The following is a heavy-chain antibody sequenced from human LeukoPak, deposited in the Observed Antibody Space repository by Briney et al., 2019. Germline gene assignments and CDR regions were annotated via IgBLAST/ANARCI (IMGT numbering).Heavy chain of an antibody. CDR3: AREDSVVVGYYYGMDV. J-gene: IGHJ6*02. CDR1: GFSFNNYR. D-gene: IGHD2-2*01. CDR2: ISSSSSNYI. Sequence: PGGSLRLSCAASGFSFNNYRMSWVRQAPGKGLEWASSISSSSSNYIYYANSVKGRFTISRDSAKNSLHLQMNSLRAEDTAVYYCAREDSVVVGYYYGMDVWGQGTTVTVSS. V-gene: IGHV3-21*01.